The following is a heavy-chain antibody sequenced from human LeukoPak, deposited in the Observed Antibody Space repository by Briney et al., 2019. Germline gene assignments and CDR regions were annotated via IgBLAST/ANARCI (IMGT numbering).Heavy chain of an antibody. J-gene: IGHJ4*02. V-gene: IGHV3-33*01. Sequence: GGSLRLSCAASGFTFSSYGMHWVRQAPGKGLEGVAVIWYDGSNKYYADSVKGRFTISRDNSKNTLYLQMNSLRAEDTAVYYCAREGIAAAGLLDYWGQGTLVTVSS. CDR3: AREGIAAAGLLDY. CDR1: GFTFSSYG. CDR2: IWYDGSNK. D-gene: IGHD6-13*01.